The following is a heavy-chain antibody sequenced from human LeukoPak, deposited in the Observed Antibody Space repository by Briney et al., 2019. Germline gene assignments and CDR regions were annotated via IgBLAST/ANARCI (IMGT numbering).Heavy chain of an antibody. J-gene: IGHJ4*02. CDR2: ISSSSSYI. CDR1: GFTFSSYS. Sequence: GGSLRLSCAASGFTFSSYSMNWVRQAPGKGLEWVSSISSSSSYIYYADSVRGRFTISRDNAKNSLYLQMNSLRAEDTAVYYCAGDKYDFWSGYLGDYWGQGTLVTVSS. V-gene: IGHV3-21*01. D-gene: IGHD3-3*01. CDR3: AGDKYDFWSGYLGDY.